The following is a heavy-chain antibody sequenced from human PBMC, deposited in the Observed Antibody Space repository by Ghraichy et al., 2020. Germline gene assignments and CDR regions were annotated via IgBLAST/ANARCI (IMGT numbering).Heavy chain of an antibody. V-gene: IGHV3-7*03. J-gene: IGHJ4*02. CDR2: IKQDGSQK. Sequence: GGSLRLSCAASGFPFNSYLMTWVRQAPGKGLEWVANIKQDGSQKNYVDSVKGRFTISRDNAKNSLYLQMNSLRAEDTAVYYCGRGVGIYYFDYWGQGTLVTVSS. CDR1: GFPFNSYL. D-gene: IGHD3-10*01. CDR3: GRGVGIYYFDY.